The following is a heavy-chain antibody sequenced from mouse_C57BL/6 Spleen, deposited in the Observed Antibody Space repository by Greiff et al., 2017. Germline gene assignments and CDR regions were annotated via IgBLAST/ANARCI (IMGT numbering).Heavy chain of an antibody. CDR2: IYPGSGST. CDR3: ASEDGQAAMDY. CDR1: GYTFTSYW. Sequence: VQLQQPGAELVKPGASVKMSCKASGYTFTSYWITWVKPRPGQGLEWIGDIYPGSGSTNYNEKFKSKATLTVDTSSSTAYMQLSSLTSEDSAVYYCASEDGQAAMDYWGQGTSVTVSS. D-gene: IGHD2-3*01. J-gene: IGHJ4*01. V-gene: IGHV1-55*01.